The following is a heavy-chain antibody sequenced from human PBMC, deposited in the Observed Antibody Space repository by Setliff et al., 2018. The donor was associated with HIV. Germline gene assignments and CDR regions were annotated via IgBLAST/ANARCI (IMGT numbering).Heavy chain of an antibody. V-gene: IGHV4-34*01. CDR1: GGSFSGYY. Sequence: ETLSLTCAVSGGSFSGYYWSWIRQPPGKGLEWIGEINHSGSTNYNPSLKSRVTISVDTSKNQFSLKLSSVTAADTDVYYCARGITMMSAGYYYYYMDVWGKGTSVTVSS. D-gene: IGHD3-22*01. CDR3: ARGITMMSAGYYYYYMDV. J-gene: IGHJ6*03. CDR2: INHSGST.